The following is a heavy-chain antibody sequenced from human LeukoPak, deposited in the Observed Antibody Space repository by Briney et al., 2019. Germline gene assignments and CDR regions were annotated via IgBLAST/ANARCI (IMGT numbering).Heavy chain of an antibody. CDR2: IYHSGST. J-gene: IGHJ3*02. V-gene: IGHV4-39*07. CDR1: GGSISSSSYS. D-gene: IGHD6-6*01. CDR3: ARTRSSSVFAFDI. Sequence: SETLSLTCTVSGGSISSSSYSWGWIRQPPGKGLEWIGSIYHSGSTYYNPSLKSRATISVDTSKNQFSLKLSSVTAADTAVYHCARTRSSSVFAFDIWGQGTMVTVSS.